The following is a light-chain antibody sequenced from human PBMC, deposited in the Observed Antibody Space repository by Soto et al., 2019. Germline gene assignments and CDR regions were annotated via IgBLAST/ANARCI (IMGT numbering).Light chain of an antibody. J-gene: IGLJ1*01. CDR3: ISYTVTRSYV. V-gene: IGLV2-14*03. Sequence: QSALTQPASVSGSPGQSITISCTGSGRDIGAYDYVSWYQQHPGKAPKLMIYSVSNRPSGVSYRFSGSKSGNTASLTISGLQAEDEADYYCISYTVTRSYVFGTGTKVTVL. CDR2: SVS. CDR1: GRDIGAYDY.